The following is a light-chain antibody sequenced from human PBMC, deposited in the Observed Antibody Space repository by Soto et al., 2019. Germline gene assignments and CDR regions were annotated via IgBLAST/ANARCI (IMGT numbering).Light chain of an antibody. CDR3: QQFATSPWTT. J-gene: IGKJ4*01. V-gene: IGKV3-20*01. CDR1: QSVSSSY. Sequence: EIVLTQSPGTLSLSPGERATLSCRASQSVSSSYLAWYQLKPGQAPRLLIYGASSRATGIPDRFSGSGSGTDFTLTISRLEPEDFAVYYCQQFATSPWTTFGGGTKVEIK. CDR2: GAS.